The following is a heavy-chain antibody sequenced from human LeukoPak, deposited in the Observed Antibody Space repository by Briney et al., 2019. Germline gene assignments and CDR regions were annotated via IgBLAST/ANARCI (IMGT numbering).Heavy chain of an antibody. V-gene: IGHV4-31*02. J-gene: IGHJ4*02. Sequence: REWIGYIYSTASTYYTPSLNSRVTISVDTSKNQFSLKLSSVTAADTAVYYCAREDDSSGSLDYWGQGTLVTVSS. CDR2: IYSTAST. CDR3: AREDDSSGSLDY. D-gene: IGHD3-22*01.